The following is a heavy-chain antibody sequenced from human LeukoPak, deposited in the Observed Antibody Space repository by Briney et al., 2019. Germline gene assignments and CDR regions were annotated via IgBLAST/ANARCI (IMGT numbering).Heavy chain of an antibody. CDR2: IIPIFGTA. CDR1: GGTFSSYA. Sequence: SVKVSCKASGGTFSSYAISWVRQAPGQGLEWVGGIIPIFGTANYEQKFQGRVTITADESTSTAYMELSSLRSEDTAVFYCAREDYGGNSGPSIGYWGQGTLVTVSS. CDR3: AREDYGGNSGPSIGY. V-gene: IGHV1-69*01. J-gene: IGHJ4*02. D-gene: IGHD4-23*01.